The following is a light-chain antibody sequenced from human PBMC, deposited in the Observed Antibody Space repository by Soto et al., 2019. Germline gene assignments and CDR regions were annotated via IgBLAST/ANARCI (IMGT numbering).Light chain of an antibody. CDR1: QNVSSSY. V-gene: IGKV3-20*01. Sequence: EIVLTQSPGTLSLSPGERVTLSCRASQNVSSSYLAWYQQKLGQAPRLLIYGASSRAAGIPDRFSGSGSGTDFTLTISRLEPEDFAVYYCQQYGSSPQTFGQGTKVEIK. CDR2: GAS. J-gene: IGKJ1*01. CDR3: QQYGSSPQT.